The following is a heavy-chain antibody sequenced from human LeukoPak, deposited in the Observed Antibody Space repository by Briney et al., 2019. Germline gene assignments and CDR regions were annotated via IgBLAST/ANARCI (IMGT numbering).Heavy chain of an antibody. CDR3: TTDRDCTNGVCYPLDY. V-gene: IGHV3-15*01. J-gene: IGHJ4*02. Sequence: PGGSLRLSCAASGFTFSNAWMSWVRQAPGKGLKWVGRIKSKTDGGTTDYAAPVKGRFTISRDDSKNTLYLQMNSLKTEDTAVYYCTTDRDCTNGVCYPLDYWGQGTLVTVSS. CDR1: GFTFSNAW. D-gene: IGHD2-8*01. CDR2: IKSKTDGGTT.